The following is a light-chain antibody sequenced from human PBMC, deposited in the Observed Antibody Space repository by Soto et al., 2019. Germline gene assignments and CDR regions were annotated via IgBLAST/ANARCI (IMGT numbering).Light chain of an antibody. V-gene: IGKV1-39*01. CDR3: QQGYSTPNT. CDR1: QSISNY. CDR2: AAS. J-gene: IGKJ2*01. Sequence: DIQMTPSPSSLSASVRDRVTITCRASQSISNYLNWYQQQPGKAPKLLIYAASSLQSGVPSRFSGSGSETDFILTISSVQPEDFATYYCQQGYSTPNTFGQGTKLEI.